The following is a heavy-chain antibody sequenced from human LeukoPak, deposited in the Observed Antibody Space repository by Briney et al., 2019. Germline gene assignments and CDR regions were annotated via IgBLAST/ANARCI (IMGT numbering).Heavy chain of an antibody. Sequence: PGGSLRLSCAAPGFTFSSYWMSWVRQAPGKGLEWVANIKQDESEKYYVDSVKGRFTISRDNAKNSLYLQMNSLRAEDTAVYYCARDKIEGPTKLDYWGQGILVTVSS. J-gene: IGHJ4*02. CDR1: GFTFSSYW. CDR2: IKQDESEK. D-gene: IGHD1-1*01. CDR3: ARDKIEGPTKLDY. V-gene: IGHV3-7*01.